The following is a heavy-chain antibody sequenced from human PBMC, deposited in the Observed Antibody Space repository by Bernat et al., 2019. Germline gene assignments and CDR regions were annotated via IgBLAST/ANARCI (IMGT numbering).Heavy chain of an antibody. J-gene: IGHJ3*01. V-gene: IGHV3-64D*08. Sequence: EMQVVESGGGLVQPGGSLRLSCSASGSTFSRYSMHWVRQAPGGGLEYVSAIGPTGGTYYADSVKGRFTISRDNSKNTLYLQMTSLRPEDTAVYYCVKDLHTALFYWGQGTVVTVSS. CDR2: IGPTGGT. CDR3: VKDLHTALFY. D-gene: IGHD5-18*01. CDR1: GSTFSRYS.